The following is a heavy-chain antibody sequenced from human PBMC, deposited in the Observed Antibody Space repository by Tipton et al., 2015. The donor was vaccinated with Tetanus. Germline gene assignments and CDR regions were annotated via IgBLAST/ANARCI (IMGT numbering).Heavy chain of an antibody. J-gene: IGHJ4*02. CDR3: ARANYNFPKKGPFDS. CDR1: GGSISSDGAY. D-gene: IGHD3-3*01. V-gene: IGHV4-31*03. Sequence: LRLSCTVSGGSISSDGAYWSWIRQHPGEGLEWIGYISNSGSTYYNPSLKSRVTISVDTSQKQISLKVNSVTAADTAVYYCARANYNFPKKGPFDSWGQGRLVIVSS. CDR2: ISNSGST.